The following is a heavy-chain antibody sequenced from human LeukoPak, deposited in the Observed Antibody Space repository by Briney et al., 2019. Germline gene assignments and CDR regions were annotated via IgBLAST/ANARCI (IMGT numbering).Heavy chain of an antibody. J-gene: IGHJ5*02. D-gene: IGHD7-27*01. CDR1: AGSITSYY. Sequence: SETLSLTCTVSAGSITSYYWSWIRHAPGKGLEWIGYIYYSGSTNYNPSLNSRVTISVDTSKKQFSLKLSSVTAADTAVYYCARVAHWGNWFDPWGQGTLVTVSS. V-gene: IGHV4-59*01. CDR2: IYYSGST. CDR3: ARVAHWGNWFDP.